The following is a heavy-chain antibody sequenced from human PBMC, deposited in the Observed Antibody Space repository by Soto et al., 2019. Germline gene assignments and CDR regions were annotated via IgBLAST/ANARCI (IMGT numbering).Heavy chain of an antibody. CDR2: INPDGSAT. V-gene: IGHV3-74*01. CDR3: GRGGSDSPMAPGY. D-gene: IGHD5-18*01. J-gene: IGHJ4*02. Sequence: GGSLRLSCAASGFTFISSAMNWVRQAPGKGLEWVSRINPDGSATNYADSVKGRFTISRDNAKNTLYLQMNSLRAEDTAVFYCGRGGSDSPMAPGYWGQGTLVTVSS. CDR1: GFTFISSA.